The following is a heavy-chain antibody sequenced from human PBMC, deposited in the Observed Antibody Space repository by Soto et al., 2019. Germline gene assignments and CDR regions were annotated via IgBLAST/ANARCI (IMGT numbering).Heavy chain of an antibody. J-gene: IGHJ6*03. CDR1: GGSISSHY. Sequence: QVQLQESGPGLVKPSETLSLTCTVSGGSISSHYWSWIRQPPGKGLEWIGYIYYSGSTNYNPSLNSRVTISLDTFKNQFSLKLSSVIAADTAVYYCARVSYYYYYMDVWGKGTTVTVSS. CDR3: ARVSYYYYYMDV. V-gene: IGHV4-59*11. CDR2: IYYSGST.